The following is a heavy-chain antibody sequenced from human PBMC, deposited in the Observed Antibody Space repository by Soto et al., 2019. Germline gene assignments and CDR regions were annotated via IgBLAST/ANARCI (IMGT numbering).Heavy chain of an antibody. D-gene: IGHD2-2*01. J-gene: IGHJ6*02. CDR1: GYTFTHYG. CDR3: ASERLIRGVGYCSSTSCPPYYYYYYGMDV. V-gene: IGHV1-18*01. CDR2: ISAYNGNT. Sequence: GASVKVSCKASGYTFTHYGLSWVRQAPGQRLEWKGWISAYNGNTNYAQKVQGRVTMTTDTSTSTAYMELRSLRSDDTAVYYCASERLIRGVGYCSSTSCPPYYYYYYGMDVWGQGTTVTVSS.